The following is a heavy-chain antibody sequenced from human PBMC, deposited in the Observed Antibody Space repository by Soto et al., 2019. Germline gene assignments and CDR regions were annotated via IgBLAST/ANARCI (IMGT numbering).Heavy chain of an antibody. CDR2: IYYSGST. CDR3: ARAVDYGDSNYNNWFDS. Sequence: PSETLSLTCTVSGGSISSYYWSWIRQPPGKGLEWIGYIYYSGSTNYNPSLKSRVTISVDTSKNQFSLKLSSVTAADTAVYYCARAVDYGDSNYNNWFDSWGQGTLVTVSS. CDR1: GGSISSYY. J-gene: IGHJ5*01. V-gene: IGHV4-59*01. D-gene: IGHD4-17*01.